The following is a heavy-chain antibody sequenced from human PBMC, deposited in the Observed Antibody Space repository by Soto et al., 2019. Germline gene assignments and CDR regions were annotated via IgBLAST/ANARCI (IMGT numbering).Heavy chain of an antibody. J-gene: IGHJ6*02. CDR3: AKGGGLGCLLARYGMDV. V-gene: IGHV3-9*01. D-gene: IGHD3-10*01. CDR1: GITFEDYA. Sequence: EVQLVESGGGLVQPGRSLRLSCAVSGITFEDYAMHWVRQGPGKGLEWVSGVSWNGDIIGYADSVRGRFTISRDNAKRTLYLEMNILRTEDSALYYCAKGGGLGCLLARYGMDVWGHGTTVTVSS. CDR2: VSWNGDII.